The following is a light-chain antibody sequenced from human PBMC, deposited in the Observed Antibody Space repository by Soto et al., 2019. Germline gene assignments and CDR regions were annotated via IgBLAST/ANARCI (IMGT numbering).Light chain of an antibody. V-gene: IGKV3-15*01. J-gene: IGKJ1*01. CDR2: GAS. CDR1: QSIKSN. Sequence: EVLMTQSPATLSVSPGERATLSCRASQSIKSNLAWYQQKPGQTPRLLIYGASTRATGIPARISASGSGTEFTLTISSLQSEDFAVYYCQQYNDWPPRTFGQGTKVEIK. CDR3: QQYNDWPPRT.